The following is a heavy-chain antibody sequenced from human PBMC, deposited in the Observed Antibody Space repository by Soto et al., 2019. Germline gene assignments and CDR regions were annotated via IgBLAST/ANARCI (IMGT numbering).Heavy chain of an antibody. J-gene: IGHJ6*03. V-gene: IGHV4-39*01. CDR3: ARSRRYGDYPYYYYYMDI. CDR1: GGSINNNNYY. Sequence: SETLSLTCTVSGGSINNNNYYWGWIRQPPGKGLEWIGNIYYSGNTYYNPSLKSRVTISVDTSKNQFSLTLSSVTAADTAVYYCARSRRYGDYPYYYYYMDIWGKGTTVTVSS. CDR2: IYYSGNT. D-gene: IGHD4-17*01.